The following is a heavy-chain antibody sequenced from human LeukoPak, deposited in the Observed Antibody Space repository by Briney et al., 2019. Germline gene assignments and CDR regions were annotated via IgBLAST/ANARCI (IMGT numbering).Heavy chain of an antibody. V-gene: IGHV3-30*02. CDR3: AKEELASIDF. CDR1: GFTFSTYG. Sequence: PGGSLRLSCAASGFTFSTYGMHGVRQAPGKGLEWVAFIRYDGSNKYYADSVKGRFTISRDNSKNTLYLQMNSLRPEDTAVYYCAKEELASIDFWGQGTLVTVSS. J-gene: IGHJ4*02. CDR2: IRYDGSNK. D-gene: IGHD1-1*01.